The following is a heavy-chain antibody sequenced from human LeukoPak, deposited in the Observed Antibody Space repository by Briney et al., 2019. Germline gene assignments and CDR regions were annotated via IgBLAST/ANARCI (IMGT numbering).Heavy chain of an antibody. V-gene: IGHV3-23*01. CDR1: GFTFSSYA. Sequence: GGSLRLSCAASGFTFSSYAMSWVRQAPGKGLEWVSAISGSGGSTYYADSVKGRFTISRDNSKNTLYLQMNSLRAEDTAVYYCANGGYYYDSSGSPPAPYWGQGTLVTVSS. J-gene: IGHJ4*02. D-gene: IGHD3-22*01. CDR3: ANGGYYYDSSGSPPAPY. CDR2: ISGSGGST.